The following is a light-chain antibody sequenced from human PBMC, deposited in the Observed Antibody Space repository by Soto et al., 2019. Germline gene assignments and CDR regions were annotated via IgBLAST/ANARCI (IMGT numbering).Light chain of an antibody. J-gene: IGLJ1*01. V-gene: IGLV1-40*01. Sequence: SVLTQPPSVSGAPGQRVTISCTGSSSNIGAGYAVHWYQQLPGTAPKLLIHGNNNRPSGVPDRFSGSKSDTSASLAITGLQADDEADYYCQPYDSRLSSYGFGTGTKVTVL. CDR2: GNN. CDR1: SSNIGAGYA. CDR3: QPYDSRLSSYG.